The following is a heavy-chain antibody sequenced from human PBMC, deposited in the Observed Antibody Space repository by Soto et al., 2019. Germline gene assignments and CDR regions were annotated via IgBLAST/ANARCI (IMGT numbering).Heavy chain of an antibody. CDR3: ARERITMVRSRGPVDP. J-gene: IGHJ5*02. CDR2: IIPILGIA. CDR1: GGTFSSYT. V-gene: IGHV1-69*08. D-gene: IGHD3-10*01. Sequence: QVQLVQSGAEVKKPGSSVKVSCKASGGTFSSYTISWVRQAPGQGLEWMGRIIPILGIANYAQKFQGRVTITADKSRSTAYMELSSLRSEDTAVYYCARERITMVRSRGPVDPWGQGTLVTVSS.